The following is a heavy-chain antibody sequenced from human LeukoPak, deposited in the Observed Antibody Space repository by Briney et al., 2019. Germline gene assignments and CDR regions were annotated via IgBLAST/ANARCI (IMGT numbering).Heavy chain of an antibody. D-gene: IGHD3/OR15-3a*01. V-gene: IGHV3-49*04. Sequence: GGSLRLSCTASGFTFGDYAMSWVRQAPGKGLEWVGCIRGKAYGGTTEYAASVKGRFTISRDDSKGIAYLQINSLKTEDTAVYYCSRIRGTAYYFDYWGQGTLVTVSS. CDR1: GFTFGDYA. J-gene: IGHJ4*02. CDR3: SRIRGTAYYFDY. CDR2: IRGKAYGGTT.